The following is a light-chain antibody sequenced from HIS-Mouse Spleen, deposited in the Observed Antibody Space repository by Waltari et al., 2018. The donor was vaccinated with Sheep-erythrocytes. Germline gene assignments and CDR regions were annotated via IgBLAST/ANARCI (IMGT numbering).Light chain of an antibody. CDR3: YSTDSSGNHWV. CDR1: ALPKNY. J-gene: IGLJ3*02. Sequence: SYELTQPPSVSVSPGQTARITCSGDALPKNYAYWYQQKSGQAPGLVIYEDSKRPSGIPERFSGSSSGTMATLTISGAQVEDDADYYCYSTDSSGNHWVFGGGTKLTVL. CDR2: EDS. V-gene: IGLV3-10*01.